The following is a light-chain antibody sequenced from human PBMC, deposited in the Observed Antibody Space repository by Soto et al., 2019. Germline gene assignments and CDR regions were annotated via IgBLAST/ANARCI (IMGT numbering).Light chain of an antibody. CDR2: GAY. CDR1: QSVSSN. Sequence: EIVLTQSPGTLSLSPGERATLSCRATQSVSSNLLAWYQQKPGQAPRLLIFGAYTRASGIPGRFSGSGSGTEFTLTISSLQSEDFAVYYCQQYDDWPSFGQGTKVDI. J-gene: IGKJ1*01. V-gene: IGKV3-15*01. CDR3: QQYDDWPS.